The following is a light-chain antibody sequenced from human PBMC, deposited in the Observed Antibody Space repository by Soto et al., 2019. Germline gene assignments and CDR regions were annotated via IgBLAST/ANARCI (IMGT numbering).Light chain of an antibody. CDR3: QQYNNYGSWT. CDR1: QSISGW. CDR2: KAS. Sequence: DIQMTQSPSTLSASVGERVTITCRASQSISGWLAWYQQKPGKAPNLLIYKASSLESGVPSRFSGSGSGTEFNLTISSLQPDDFATYYCQQYNNYGSWTFGQGPKVEIK. V-gene: IGKV1-5*03. J-gene: IGKJ1*01.